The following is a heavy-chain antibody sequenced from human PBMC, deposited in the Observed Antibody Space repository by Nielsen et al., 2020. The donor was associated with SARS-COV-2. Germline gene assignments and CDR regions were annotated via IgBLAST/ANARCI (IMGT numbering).Heavy chain of an antibody. D-gene: IGHD1/OR15-1a*01. CDR2: INPSGGST. V-gene: IGHV1-46*01. CDR3: ARDLGGTGDYYYGMDV. CDR1: GYTFTSYY. J-gene: IGHJ6*02. Sequence: ASVKVSCKASGYTFTSYYLHWVRQAPGQGLEWMGIINPSGGSTTYAQKFQGNVTLTRDTSTSTVYMELSSLRTEDTAVYYCARDLGGTGDYYYGMDVWGQGTTVTVSS.